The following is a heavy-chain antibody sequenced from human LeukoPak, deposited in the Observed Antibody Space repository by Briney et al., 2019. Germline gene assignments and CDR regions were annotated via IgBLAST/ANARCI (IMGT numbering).Heavy chain of an antibody. V-gene: IGHV1-24*01. CDR3: ATEITMVRGVIITTDYFDY. CDR1: GYTPTELS. Sequence: ASVKVSCKVSGYTPTELSMHWVRQAPGKGLEWMGGFDPEDGETIYAQKFQGRVTMTEDTSTDTAYMELSSLRSEDTAVYYCATEITMVRGVIITTDYFDYWGQGTLVTVSS. J-gene: IGHJ4*02. CDR2: FDPEDGET. D-gene: IGHD3-10*01.